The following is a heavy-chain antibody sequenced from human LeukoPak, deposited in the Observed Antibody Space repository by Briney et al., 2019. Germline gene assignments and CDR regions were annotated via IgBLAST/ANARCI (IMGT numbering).Heavy chain of an antibody. D-gene: IGHD3-9*01. CDR1: GFTVSSNY. CDR3: ARGAYVDWYYFDY. V-gene: IGHV3-66*01. J-gene: IGHJ4*02. CDR2: IYSGGST. Sequence: GGSLRLSCAASGFTVSSNYMSWVRQAPGKGLEWVSVIYSGGSTYYADSVEGRITISRDNSKNTLYLQMNSVIAEDTAVYYCARGAYVDWYYFDYWGQGTLVTVSS.